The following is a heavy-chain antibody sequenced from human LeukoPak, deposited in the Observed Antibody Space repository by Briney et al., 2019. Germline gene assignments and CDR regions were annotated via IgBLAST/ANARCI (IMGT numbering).Heavy chain of an antibody. D-gene: IGHD3-22*01. V-gene: IGHV7-4-1*02. J-gene: IGHJ5*02. CDR3: ARDPDYYDTFDLGFDP. CDR2: INTNTGNP. Sequence: ASVKVSCKASGYTFTGYAMNWVRQAPGQGLGWMGWINTNTGNPTYAQGFTGRFVFSLDTSVSTAYLQISSLKAEDTAVYYCARDPDYYDTFDLGFDPWGQGTLVTVSS. CDR1: GYTFTGYA.